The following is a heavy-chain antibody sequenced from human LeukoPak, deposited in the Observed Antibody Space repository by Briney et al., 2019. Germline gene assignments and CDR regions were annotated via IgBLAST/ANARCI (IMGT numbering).Heavy chain of an antibody. Sequence: ASVKVSCKASGYTFTSYGISWVRQAPGQGLEWMGWINPNSGGTNYAQKFQGRVTMTRDTSISTAYMELSRLRSDDTAVYYCARDRGGPTVTGPGDYWGQGTLVTVSS. V-gene: IGHV1-2*02. CDR1: GYTFTSYG. D-gene: IGHD4-17*01. CDR3: ARDRGGPTVTGPGDY. CDR2: INPNSGGT. J-gene: IGHJ4*02.